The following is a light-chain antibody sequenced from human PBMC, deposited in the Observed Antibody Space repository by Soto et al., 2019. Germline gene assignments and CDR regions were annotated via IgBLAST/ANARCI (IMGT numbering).Light chain of an antibody. Sequence: NFMLTQPHSVSESPGKTVTISCTRSSGSIASNSVQWYQQRPGSSPNNVIYEDNQRHSGVPDRFSGSVDSSSNSASLTISGLKTEDEADYYCQSYDSSHHHVVFGGGTKLTVL. CDR3: QSYDSSHHHVV. CDR1: SGSIASNS. CDR2: EDN. V-gene: IGLV6-57*01. J-gene: IGLJ2*01.